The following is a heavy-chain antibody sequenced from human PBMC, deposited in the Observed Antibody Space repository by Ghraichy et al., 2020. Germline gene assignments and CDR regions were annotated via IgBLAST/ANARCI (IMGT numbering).Heavy chain of an antibody. CDR2: IYHSGST. CDR1: GYSISSGYY. V-gene: IGHV4-38-2*02. Sequence: SETLSLTCTVSGYSISSGYYWGWIRQPPGKGLEWIGSIYHSGSTYYNPSLKSRVTILVDTSKNQFSLKLSSVTAADTAVYYCARVRDYSNRIYFDYWGQGTLVTVSS. J-gene: IGHJ4*02. CDR3: ARVRDYSNRIYFDY. D-gene: IGHD4-11*01.